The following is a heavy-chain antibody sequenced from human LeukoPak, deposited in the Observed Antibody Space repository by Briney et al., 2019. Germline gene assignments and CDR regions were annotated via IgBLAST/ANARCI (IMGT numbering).Heavy chain of an antibody. J-gene: IGHJ3*02. V-gene: IGHV7-4-1*02. CDR1: GYTFTRYA. Sequence: ASVKVSCKASGYTFTRYAMNWVRQAPGQGLEWMGWISTNVGNTAYAQGFTGRFVFSFDTSVSTAYLQINRLEGEDTAVYYCAREGEGDVFDIRGQGTMVTVSS. CDR2: ISTNVGNT. D-gene: IGHD1-26*01. CDR3: AREGEGDVFDI.